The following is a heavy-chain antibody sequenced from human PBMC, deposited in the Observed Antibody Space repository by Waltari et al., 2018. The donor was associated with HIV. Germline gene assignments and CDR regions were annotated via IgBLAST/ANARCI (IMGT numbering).Heavy chain of an antibody. CDR2: ISSSSSYI. J-gene: IGHJ5*02. V-gene: IGHV3-21*01. Sequence: EVQLVESGGGMVKPGESLRLSCGAPGFTAGDYSMNWVRQAPGKGLEWVSSISSSSSYIYYADSVKGRFTISSDNAKNSLYLQMNSLRADDTAVYYCARGSRFDPWGQGTLVTVSS. CDR1: GFTAGDYS. CDR3: ARGSRFDP.